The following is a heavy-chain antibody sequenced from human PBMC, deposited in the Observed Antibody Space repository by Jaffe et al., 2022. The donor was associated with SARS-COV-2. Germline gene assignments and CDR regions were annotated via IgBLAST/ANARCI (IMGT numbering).Heavy chain of an antibody. Sequence: EVQLVESGGGLVKPGRSLRLSCTASGFTFGDYAMSWFRQAPGKGLEWVGFIRSKAYGGTTEYAASVKGRFTISRDDSKSIAYLQMNSLKTEDTAVYYCTRDWGVRGPQWHYGMDVWGQGTTVTVSS. CDR1: GFTFGDYA. V-gene: IGHV3-49*05. J-gene: IGHJ6*02. CDR2: IRSKAYGGTT. D-gene: IGHD3-10*01. CDR3: TRDWGVRGPQWHYGMDV.